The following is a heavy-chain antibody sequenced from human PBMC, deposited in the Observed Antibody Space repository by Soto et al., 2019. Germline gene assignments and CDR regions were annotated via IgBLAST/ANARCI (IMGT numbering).Heavy chain of an antibody. D-gene: IGHD1-1*01. Sequence: PGGSLRLSCAGSGFTFNNYARNWVRQAPGKGLDWVSVISGTGGFTYYADSVKGRFTISRDNSKNTLYLQMNSLRAEDTAVYFCAKDRQTTGTSYYFDFWGQGTVVTVSS. CDR3: AKDRQTTGTSYYFDF. CDR1: GFTFNNYA. V-gene: IGHV3-23*01. J-gene: IGHJ4*02. CDR2: ISGTGGFT.